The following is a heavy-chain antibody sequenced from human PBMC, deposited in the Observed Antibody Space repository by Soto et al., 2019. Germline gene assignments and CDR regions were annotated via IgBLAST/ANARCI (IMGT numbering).Heavy chain of an antibody. CDR3: ARDSRALLWFGELYPYGMDV. D-gene: IGHD3-10*01. CDR2: INPSGGST. Sequence: QVQLVQSGAEVKKPGASVKVSCKASGYTFTSYYMHWVRQAPGQGLEWMGIINPSGGSTTYAQKCQGRVTMTRDTSTSTVYMELSSLRSEDTAVYYCARDSRALLWFGELYPYGMDVWGQGTTVTVSS. J-gene: IGHJ6*02. CDR1: GYTFTSYY. V-gene: IGHV1-46*01.